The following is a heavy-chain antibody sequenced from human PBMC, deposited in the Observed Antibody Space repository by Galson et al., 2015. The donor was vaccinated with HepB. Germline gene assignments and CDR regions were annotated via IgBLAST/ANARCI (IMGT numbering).Heavy chain of an antibody. CDR3: ARDKGADDYGDYEYFDY. V-gene: IGHV3-21*01. D-gene: IGHD4-17*01. CDR1: GFTSSSYS. Sequence: SLRLSCAASGFTSSSYSMNWVRQAPGKGLEWVSSISSSSSYIYYADSVKGRFTISRDNAKNSLYLQMNSLRAEDTAVYYCARDKGADDYGDYEYFDYWGQGTLVTVSS. J-gene: IGHJ4*02. CDR2: ISSSSSYI.